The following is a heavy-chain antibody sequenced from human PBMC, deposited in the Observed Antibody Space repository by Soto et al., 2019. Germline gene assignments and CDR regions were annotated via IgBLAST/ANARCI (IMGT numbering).Heavy chain of an antibody. Sequence: XGTLSLTFTVSGGSISSYYWSWIRQPPGKGLEWIGYIYYSGSTNYNPSLKSRVTISVDTSKNQFSLKLSSVTAADTAVYYCARDLRYYDSSGYRGSWFDPWGQGTLVTVSS. V-gene: IGHV4-59*01. CDR1: GGSISSYY. CDR3: ARDLRYYDSSGYRGSWFDP. D-gene: IGHD3-22*01. CDR2: IYYSGST. J-gene: IGHJ5*02.